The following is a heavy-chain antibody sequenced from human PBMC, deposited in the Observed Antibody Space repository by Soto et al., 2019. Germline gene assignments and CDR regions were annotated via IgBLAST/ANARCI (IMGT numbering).Heavy chain of an antibody. CDR2: ISSDGSKK. J-gene: IGHJ6*02. D-gene: IGHD6-13*01. CDR3: ARPPAGMAAGDLMDV. V-gene: IGHV3-30-3*01. CDR1: RFTFSNYA. Sequence: QVQLVESGGGVVQPGRSLRLSCAASRFTFSNYAMHWVRQAPGKGLEWVAVISSDGSKKYYADSVQGRFTISRDNPKNTLFLQMNSLRDEDTAVYYCARPPAGMAAGDLMDVCGQGTTVTVS.